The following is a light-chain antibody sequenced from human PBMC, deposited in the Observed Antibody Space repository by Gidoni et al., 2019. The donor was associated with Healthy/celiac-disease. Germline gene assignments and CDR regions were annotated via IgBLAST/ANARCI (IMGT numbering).Light chain of an antibody. CDR3: QAWDSSIL. V-gene: IGLV3-1*01. CDR2: QDS. CDR1: ILGDKY. Sequence: SYELTQPPSVSVSPGQTASITCGGDILGDKYACWYQQKPGQSPVLVIYQDSKRPSGIPGRFSGSNSRNTATLSISGTQAMDESDYYCQAWDSSILFGGGTKLTVL. J-gene: IGLJ2*01.